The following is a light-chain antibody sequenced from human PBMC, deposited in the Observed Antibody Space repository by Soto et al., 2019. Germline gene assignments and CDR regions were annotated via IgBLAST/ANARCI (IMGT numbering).Light chain of an antibody. CDR2: GNN. J-gene: IGLJ1*01. CDR3: QSFYSSLSIYI. CDR1: WSNIGAGHD. V-gene: IGLV1-40*01. Sequence: QSVLTQPPSVSGAPGQSVTISCTGTWSNIGAGHDVHWYQQLPGTAPKLLIYGNNNRPSGVPDRFSGSKSGTSASLAITGLQADDETDYYCQSFYSSLSIYIFGTGTKLTVL.